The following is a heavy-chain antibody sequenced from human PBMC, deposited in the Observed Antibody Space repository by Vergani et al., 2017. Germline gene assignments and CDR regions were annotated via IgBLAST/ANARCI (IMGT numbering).Heavy chain of an antibody. CDR1: GYTFTSYG. D-gene: IGHD1-1*01. V-gene: IGHV1-18*04. J-gene: IGHJ6*02. CDR3: ARAPTGRPSSYYYYGMDV. Sequence: QVQLVQSGAEVKKPGASVKVSCKASGYTFTSYGISWVRQAPGQGLEWMGWISAYNGNTHYAHKLQGRVTMTTDTSTSTAYMELRSLRSDDTAVYYCARAPTGRPSSYYYYGMDVWGQGTTVTVSS. CDR2: ISAYNGNT.